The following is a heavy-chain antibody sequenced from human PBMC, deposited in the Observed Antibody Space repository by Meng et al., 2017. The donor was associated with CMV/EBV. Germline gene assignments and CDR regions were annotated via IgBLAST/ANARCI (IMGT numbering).Heavy chain of an antibody. D-gene: IGHD1-26*01. V-gene: IGHV2-26*01. CDR2: IFSNDEK. J-gene: IGHJ4*02. CDR1: GFPLSNARMG. Sequence: SGPTLVKPTETFTLTCTVSGFPLSNARMGVSWIRQPPGKALEWLAHIFSNDEKSYSTSLKSRLTISKDTSKSQVVLTMTNVDPVDTATYYCARIRLALGASPNFDYWGQGTLVTVSS. CDR3: ARIRLALGASPNFDY.